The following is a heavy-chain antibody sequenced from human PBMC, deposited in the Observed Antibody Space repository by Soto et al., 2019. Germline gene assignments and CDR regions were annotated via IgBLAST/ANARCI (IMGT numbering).Heavy chain of an antibody. D-gene: IGHD3-16*02. CDR1: GVSFRNYA. CDR3: AKDRGIIVKAGDAFDV. Sequence: GGSLRLSCAASGVSFRNYAMAWVRQAPGKGLEWVSGISGSGGATNYADFVKGRFAISRDNSRNTVYLQMNSLRAEDTAVYYCAKDRGIIVKAGDAFDVWGQGTKVTVSS. V-gene: IGHV3-23*01. J-gene: IGHJ3*01. CDR2: ISGSGGAT.